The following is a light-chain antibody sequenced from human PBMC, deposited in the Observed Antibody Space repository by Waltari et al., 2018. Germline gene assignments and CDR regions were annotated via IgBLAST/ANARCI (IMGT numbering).Light chain of an antibody. V-gene: IGKV1-8*01. CDR1: QGISSY. CDR3: QQYYSYPPPT. CDR2: AAS. Sequence: AIRMTQSPSSFSASTGDRVTITCRASQGISSYLAWYQQKPGKAPKLLIYAASTLQSGVPSRFSGSGSGTDFTLTISCLQSEDFATYYCQQYYSYPPPTFGGGTKVEIK. J-gene: IGKJ4*01.